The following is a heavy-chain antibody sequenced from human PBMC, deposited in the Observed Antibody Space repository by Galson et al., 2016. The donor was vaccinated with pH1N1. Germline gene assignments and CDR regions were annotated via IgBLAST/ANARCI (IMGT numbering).Heavy chain of an antibody. Sequence: SVKVSCKVSGGTFSSHTITWVRQAGGQGLEWMGRIVPMLGLTDYAQKLQGRVTITADMFASTVYMELSSLTPEDTAVYYCARVTPHYGAGSYLDSWGQGTLVTGSS. CDR3: ARVTPHYGAGSYLDS. CDR2: IVPMLGLT. V-gene: IGHV1-69*02. J-gene: IGHJ5*01. CDR1: GGTFSSHT. D-gene: IGHD3-10*01.